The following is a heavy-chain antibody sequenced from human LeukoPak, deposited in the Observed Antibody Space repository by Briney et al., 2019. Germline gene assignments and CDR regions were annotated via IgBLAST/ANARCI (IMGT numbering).Heavy chain of an antibody. D-gene: IGHD4-17*01. CDR1: GGTFSSYA. Sequence: SVKVSCKASGGTFSSYAISWVRQAPGQGLEWMGGVIPIFGTANYAQKFQGRVTITADESTSTAYMELSGLRSEDTAVYYCARARPIAYGDYTAFDYWGQGTLVTVSS. J-gene: IGHJ4*02. V-gene: IGHV1-69*13. CDR2: VIPIFGTA. CDR3: ARARPIAYGDYTAFDY.